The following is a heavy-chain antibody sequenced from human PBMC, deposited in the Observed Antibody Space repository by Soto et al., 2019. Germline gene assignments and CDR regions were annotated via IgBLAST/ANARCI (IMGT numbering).Heavy chain of an antibody. D-gene: IGHD6-13*01. Sequence: QVQLQESGPGLVKPSETLSLTCTVSGGSMSSYYWSWFRQPPGKGLEWIGYIYDSGSTNYNPSLKSRVTISVDTSKDQFSLKLTSVTAADTAVYYCARYYSSHSYYFGSWGQGTLVTVSS. CDR2: IYDSGST. CDR3: ARYYSSHSYYFGS. J-gene: IGHJ4*02. CDR1: GGSMSSYY. V-gene: IGHV4-59*01.